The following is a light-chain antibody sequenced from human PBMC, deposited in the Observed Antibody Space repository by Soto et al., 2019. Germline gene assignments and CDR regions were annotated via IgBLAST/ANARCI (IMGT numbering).Light chain of an antibody. CDR1: QRLLYTSNNKNY. CDR2: WAS. Sequence: DIVMTHSPDSLAVSLGERATINCKSSQRLLYTSNNKNYLSWYQQKPGQPPKALFYWASTRESGVPDRFSGRGCGTDFTLTLSSLQAEGVAVYYFQQYCSNSSTFGQGTKLEIK. V-gene: IGKV4-1*01. J-gene: IGKJ2*01. CDR3: QQYCSNSST.